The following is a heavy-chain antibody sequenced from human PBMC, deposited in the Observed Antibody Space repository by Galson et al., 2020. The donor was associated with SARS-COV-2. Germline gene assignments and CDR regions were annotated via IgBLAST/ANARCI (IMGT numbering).Heavy chain of an antibody. D-gene: IGHD3-9*01. CDR3: ARDRFDWFPYDYYYGMDV. J-gene: IGHJ6*02. V-gene: IGHV1-18*04. CDR1: GYTFTSYG. CDR2: ISAYNGNT. Sequence: ASVKVSCKASGYTFTSYGISWVRQAPGQGLEWMGWISAYNGNTNYAQKLQGRVTMTTDTSTSTAYMELRSLRSDDTAVYYCARDRFDWFPYDYYYGMDVWGQGTTVTVSS.